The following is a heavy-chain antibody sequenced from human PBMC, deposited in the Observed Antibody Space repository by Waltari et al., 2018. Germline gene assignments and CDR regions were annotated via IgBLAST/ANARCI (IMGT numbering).Heavy chain of an antibody. CDR2: INHSGST. Sequence: QVQLQQWGAGLLKPSETLSLTCAVYGGSFSGYYWSWIRQPPGKGLEWIGEINHSGSTNYNPSLKSRVTISVDTSKNQFSLKLSSVTAADTAVYYCARGLSGVAALPFDYWGQGTLVTVSS. CDR3: ARGLSGVAALPFDY. D-gene: IGHD1-26*01. CDR1: GGSFSGYY. J-gene: IGHJ4*02. V-gene: IGHV4-34*01.